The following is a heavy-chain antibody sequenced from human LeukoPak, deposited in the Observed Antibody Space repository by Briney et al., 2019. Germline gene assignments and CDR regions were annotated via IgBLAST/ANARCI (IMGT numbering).Heavy chain of an antibody. CDR1: GYTFTSYA. J-gene: IGHJ4*02. Sequence: SVKVSCKASGYTFTSYAISWVRQAPGQGLEWMGRIIPILGIANYAQKFQGRVTITADKSTSTANMELSSLRSEDTAVYYCAYYGSGSSLDYWGQGTLVTVSS. CDR2: IIPILGIA. CDR3: AYYGSGSSLDY. D-gene: IGHD3-10*01. V-gene: IGHV1-69*04.